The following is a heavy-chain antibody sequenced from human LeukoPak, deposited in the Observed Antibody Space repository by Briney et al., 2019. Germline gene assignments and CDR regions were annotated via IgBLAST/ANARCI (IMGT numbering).Heavy chain of an antibody. D-gene: IGHD3-10*01. CDR3: ARDLERLDMLRRRDYYYMDV. CDR2: ISSGSTYI. Sequence: GGSLRLSCAASGFTLSRYSMNWVRQAPGKGLEWVSSISSGSTYIYYAGSVKGRFTISRDNAKNSLYLQMNSLRAEDTAVYYCARDLERLDMLRRRDYYYMDVWGKGTTVTVSS. J-gene: IGHJ6*03. V-gene: IGHV3-21*01. CDR1: GFTLSRYS.